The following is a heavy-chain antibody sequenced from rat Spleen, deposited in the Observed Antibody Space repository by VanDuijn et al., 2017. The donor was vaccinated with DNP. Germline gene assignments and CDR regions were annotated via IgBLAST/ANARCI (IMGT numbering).Heavy chain of an antibody. D-gene: IGHD1-11*01. J-gene: IGHJ4*01. V-gene: IGHV5-7*01. CDR2: INYDGGST. CDR3: AKDMNYGGLYAVDA. Sequence: EVQLVESGGGLVQPGRSLKLSCATSGFTFSDYDMAWVRQAPKKGLEWVVTINYDGGSTYYRDSLKGRFTISKDTAKSTLYLQMESLRSEDTATYYCAKDMNYGGLYAVDAWGQGTSVTVSS. CDR1: GFTFSDYD.